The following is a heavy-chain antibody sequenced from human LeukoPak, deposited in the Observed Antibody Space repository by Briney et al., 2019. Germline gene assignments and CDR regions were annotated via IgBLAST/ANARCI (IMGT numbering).Heavy chain of an antibody. Sequence: PGGSLRLSCAASGFTFSSYAMSWVRQAPGKGLEWVSTINGSGGRTFYADSVKGRFTISRDNSKNTLYLQMNSLRAEDTAVYYCAKDPRYVIEVRPPDYWGHGTLVTVSS. CDR2: INGSGGRT. CDR1: GFTFSSYA. J-gene: IGHJ4*01. V-gene: IGHV3-23*01. CDR3: AKDPRYVIEVRPPDY. D-gene: IGHD2-8*01.